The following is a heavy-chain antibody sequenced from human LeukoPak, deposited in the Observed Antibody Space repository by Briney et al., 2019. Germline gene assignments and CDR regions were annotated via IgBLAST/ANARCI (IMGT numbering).Heavy chain of an antibody. CDR3: ARDVYSSGWYVVY. Sequence: SGTLSLTCAVSGGSISSSNWWSWVRQPPGKGLEWIGEIYHSGSTNYNPSLKSRVTISVDTSKNQFSLKLSSVTAADTAVYYCARDVYSSGWYVVYWGQGTLDSVRS. D-gene: IGHD6-19*01. CDR1: GGSISSSNW. J-gene: IGHJ4*02. CDR2: IYHSGST. V-gene: IGHV4-4*02.